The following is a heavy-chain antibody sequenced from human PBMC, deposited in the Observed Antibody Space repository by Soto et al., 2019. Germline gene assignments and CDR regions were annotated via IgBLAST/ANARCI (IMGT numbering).Heavy chain of an antibody. V-gene: IGHV4-39*01. CDR1: GGSITRRNHY. CDR2: IHHTGAT. J-gene: IGHJ4*02. Sequence: SETLSLTCTVAGGSITRRNHYWGRVRQPPGKGLEWVASIHHTGATYYNPSLRSRIKMSIDTCKTRFSLSLPSVTAAHTATYSCSTYSYYDHNSGYHDSWGQGTLVTVSS. CDR3: STYSYYDHNSGYHDS. D-gene: IGHD3-16*01.